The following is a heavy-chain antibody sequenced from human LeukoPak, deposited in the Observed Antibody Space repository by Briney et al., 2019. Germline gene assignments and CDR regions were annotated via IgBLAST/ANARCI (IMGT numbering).Heavy chain of an antibody. CDR3: ARARFRDKWLPPHTNYYYYGMDV. Sequence: GGSLRLSCAASGFTFSSYGMHWVRQAPGKGLEWVAFIRYDGSNKYYADSVKGRFTISRDNSKNTLYLQMNSLRAEDTAVYYCARARFRDKWLPPHTNYYYYGMDVWGQGTTVTVSS. D-gene: IGHD3-22*01. V-gene: IGHV3-30*02. CDR2: IRYDGSNK. J-gene: IGHJ6*02. CDR1: GFTFSSYG.